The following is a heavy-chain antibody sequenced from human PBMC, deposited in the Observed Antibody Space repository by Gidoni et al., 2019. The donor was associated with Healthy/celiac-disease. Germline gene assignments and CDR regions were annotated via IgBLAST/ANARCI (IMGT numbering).Heavy chain of an antibody. J-gene: IGHJ6*02. V-gene: IGHV1-2*04. CDR2: INPNSGGT. CDR3: ARAGATVTTVYGMDV. CDR1: AYTFTRHY. Sequence: QVHLLQSAAEAQKPRASVTASSKASAYTFTRHYMHWVRQAPGQGLEWMGWINPNSGGTNYAQKFQGWVTMTRDTSISTAYMELSRLRSDDTAVYYCARAGATVTTVYGMDVWGQGTTVTVSS. D-gene: IGHD4-4*01.